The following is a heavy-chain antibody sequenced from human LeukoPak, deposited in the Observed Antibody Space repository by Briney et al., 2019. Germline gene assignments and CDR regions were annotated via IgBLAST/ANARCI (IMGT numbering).Heavy chain of an antibody. CDR3: VALQVGAPGY. Sequence: GGSLRLSCAASAFTFSNFWVSWVRQALGKGLEWVANIKPDGSEKYYVDSVEGRFTISRDNAKDSLYLQMSSLRAEDTAVYYCVALQVGAPGYWGQGTLVTVSS. V-gene: IGHV3-7*01. CDR1: AFTFSNFW. J-gene: IGHJ4*02. CDR2: IKPDGSEK. D-gene: IGHD1-26*01.